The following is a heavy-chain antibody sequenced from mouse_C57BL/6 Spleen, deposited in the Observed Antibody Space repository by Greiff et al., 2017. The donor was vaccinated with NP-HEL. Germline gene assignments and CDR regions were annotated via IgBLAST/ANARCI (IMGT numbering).Heavy chain of an antibody. CDR1: GYAFSSYW. Sequence: QVQLQQSGAELVKPGASVKISCKASGYAFSSYWMNWVKQRPGKGLEWIGQIYPGDGDTNYIGKFKGKATLTADKSSSTAYMQLSSLTSEDSAFYVCARRTEDYDEGVDFDYWGQGTTLTVSS. CDR2: IYPGDGDT. J-gene: IGHJ2*01. V-gene: IGHV1-80*01. D-gene: IGHD2-4*01. CDR3: ARRTEDYDEGVDFDY.